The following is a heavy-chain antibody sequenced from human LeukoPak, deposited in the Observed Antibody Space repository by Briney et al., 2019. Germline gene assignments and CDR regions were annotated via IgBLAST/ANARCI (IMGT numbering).Heavy chain of an antibody. V-gene: IGHV4-30-4*01. CDR1: GGSISSGDYY. CDR2: IYYSGST. J-gene: IGHJ3*02. CDR3: ARRITMARGVITDAFDI. D-gene: IGHD3-10*01. Sequence: SETLSLTCTVSGGSISSGDYYWSWIRQPPGKGLEWIGYIYYSGSTYYNPSLKSRVTISVDTSKNQFSLKLSSVTAADTAVYYCARRITMARGVITDAFDIWGQGTMVTVSS.